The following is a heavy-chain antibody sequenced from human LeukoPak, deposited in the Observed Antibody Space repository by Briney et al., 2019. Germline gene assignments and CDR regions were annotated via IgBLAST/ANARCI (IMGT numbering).Heavy chain of an antibody. V-gene: IGHV4-30-4*01. CDR1: GGSISSGENY. J-gene: IGHJ2*01. Sequence: SETLSLTCTVSGGSISSGENYWSWIRQPPGKGLEWIGYIYHSGITYYNPSLKGRLTISIDTSKNQFSLKRRSVTVADTAVYYFARTDLIGSFDLWGRGTLVTVSS. CDR2: IYHSGIT. CDR3: ARTDLIGSFDL. D-gene: IGHD2-8*01.